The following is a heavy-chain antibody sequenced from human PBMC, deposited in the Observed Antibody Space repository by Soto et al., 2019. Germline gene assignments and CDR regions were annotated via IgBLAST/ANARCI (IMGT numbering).Heavy chain of an antibody. J-gene: IGHJ6*02. CDR1: GYSFTSYW. D-gene: IGHD4-17*01. Sequence: PGESLKISCKGSGYSFTSYWISWVRQMPGKGLEWMGRIDPSDSYTNYSPSFQGHVTISADKSISTAYLQWSSLKASDTAMSFCARTEYGDYVMDVWGQGTTVTVSS. CDR3: ARTEYGDYVMDV. CDR2: IDPSDSYT. V-gene: IGHV5-10-1*01.